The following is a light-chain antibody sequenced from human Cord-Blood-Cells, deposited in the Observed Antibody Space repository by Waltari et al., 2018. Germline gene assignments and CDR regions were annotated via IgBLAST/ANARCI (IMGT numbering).Light chain of an antibody. CDR3: CSYAGSSTLV. V-gene: IGLV2-23*01. CDR1: SSDVGGYNL. J-gene: IGLJ3*02. Sequence: QSALTQPASVSGSPGQSITISCTGTSSDVGGYNLVSWYQQHPGKAPKLMIYEGSKRPSGVSNRFSGSKSGNTDSLTISGLQAEDEADYYCCSYAGSSTLVFGGGTKLTVL. CDR2: EGS.